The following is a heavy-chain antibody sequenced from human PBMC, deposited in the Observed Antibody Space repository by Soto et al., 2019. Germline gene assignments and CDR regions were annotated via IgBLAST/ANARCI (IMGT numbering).Heavy chain of an antibody. CDR2: ISYDGSNK. D-gene: IGHD1-26*01. J-gene: IGHJ4*02. CDR3: ARALGRQIVGVDYFDY. Sequence: GGSLRLSCAASGFTFSSYAMHWVRQAPGKRLEWVAVISYDGSNKYYADSVKGRFTISRDNSKNTLYLQMNSLRAEDTAVYYCARALGRQIVGVDYFDYWGQGTLVTVSS. CDR1: GFTFSSYA. V-gene: IGHV3-30-3*01.